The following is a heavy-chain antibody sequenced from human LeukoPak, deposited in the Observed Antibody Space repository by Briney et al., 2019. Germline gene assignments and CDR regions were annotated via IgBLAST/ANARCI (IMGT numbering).Heavy chain of an antibody. CDR1: GGTFSSYA. D-gene: IGHD6-6*01. CDR3: ARGGGSITARSAFGY. CDR2: IIPIFGTA. Sequence: GASVKVSCKASGGTFSSYAISWVRQAPGQGLEWMGGIIPIFGTANYAQKFQGRVTITADESTSTAYMELSSLRSEDTAVYYCARGGGSITARSAFGYWGQGTLVTVSS. J-gene: IGHJ4*02. V-gene: IGHV1-69*13.